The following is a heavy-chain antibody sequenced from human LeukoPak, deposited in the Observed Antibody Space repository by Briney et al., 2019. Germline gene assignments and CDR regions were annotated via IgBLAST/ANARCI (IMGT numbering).Heavy chain of an antibody. CDR2: ILDDGSNK. V-gene: IGHV3-30*18. CDR1: GFSFSSYG. Sequence: GRSLRLSCAASGFSFSSYGMHWVRQAPGKGLEWVAVILDDGSNKYYADSVKGRFTISRDTSKNTLYLHMNSLRAEDTAVYYCAKDHGYSSSWYAVDYWGQGTLVTVSS. CDR3: AKDHGYSSSWYAVDY. D-gene: IGHD6-13*01. J-gene: IGHJ4*02.